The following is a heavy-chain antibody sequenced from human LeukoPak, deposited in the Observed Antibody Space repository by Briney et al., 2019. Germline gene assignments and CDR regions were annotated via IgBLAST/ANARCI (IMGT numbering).Heavy chain of an antibody. D-gene: IGHD3-16*02. CDR2: INHSGST. CDR1: GGSISTYY. J-gene: IGHJ4*02. V-gene: IGHV4-34*01. CDR3: ARGTTKGYDYVWGSYRYSFDY. Sequence: PSETLSLTCTVSGGSISTYYWSWIRQPPGKGLEWIGEINHSGSTNYNPSLKSRVTISVDTSKNQFSLKLSSVTAADTAVYYCARGTTKGYDYVWGSYRYSFDYWGQGTLVTVSS.